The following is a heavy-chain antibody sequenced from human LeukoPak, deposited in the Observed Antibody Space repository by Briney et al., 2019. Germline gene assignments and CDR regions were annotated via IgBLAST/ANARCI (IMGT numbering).Heavy chain of an antibody. CDR3: AKVRYYDILTGYYSDY. D-gene: IGHD3-9*01. V-gene: IGHV3-30*02. Sequence: GGSLRLSCAGSGFSFSSYGMHWVRQAPGKGLEWMAFIRSDGSNKYYADSVKGRFTISRDNSKNTLYLQMNSLRAEDTAVYYCAKVRYYDILTGYYSDYWGQGTLVTVSS. CDR1: GFSFSSYG. CDR2: IRSDGSNK. J-gene: IGHJ4*02.